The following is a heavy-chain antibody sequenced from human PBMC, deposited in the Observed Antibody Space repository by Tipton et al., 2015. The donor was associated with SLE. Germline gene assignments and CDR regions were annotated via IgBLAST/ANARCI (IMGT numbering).Heavy chain of an antibody. CDR1: GYTFTSYE. D-gene: IGHD3-10*02. V-gene: IGHV1-8*01. Sequence: QSGAEVKKPGASVKVSCKASGYTFTSYEINWVRQATGQGLEWMGWMNPSTGNTVYAQKFQDRVTLTRNTSITTAYMELSSLRSGDTAVYYCATVQYPSITLLRWGQGTTVTVSS. J-gene: IGHJ6*02. CDR3: ATVQYPSITLLR. CDR2: MNPSTGNT.